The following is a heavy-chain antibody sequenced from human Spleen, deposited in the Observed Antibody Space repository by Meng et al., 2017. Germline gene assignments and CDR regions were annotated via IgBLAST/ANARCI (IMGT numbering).Heavy chain of an antibody. V-gene: IGHV2-70*20. Sequence: SGPTLVKPTQTLTLTCTFSGFSLRTNGMSMSWVRQPPGKALEWLALIDWEDDKYYSSSLKTRLTISKDTSKNQVVLTMTNMDPVDTATYYCARSAMIRGVDDDAFDIWGQGTMVTVSS. CDR1: GFSLRTNGMS. J-gene: IGHJ3*02. D-gene: IGHD3-10*01. CDR2: IDWEDDK. CDR3: ARSAMIRGVDDDAFDI.